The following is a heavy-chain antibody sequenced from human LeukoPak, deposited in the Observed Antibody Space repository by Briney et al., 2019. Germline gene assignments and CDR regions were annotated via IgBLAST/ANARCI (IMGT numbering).Heavy chain of an antibody. J-gene: IGHJ6*02. Sequence: PSETLSLTCTVSGGSISSYYWSWIRQPPGKGLEWIGYIYYSGSTNYNPSLKSRVTISVDASKTQFSLKLSSVTAAETAVYYCAREVGIRDYYYGMDVWGQGTTVTVSS. D-gene: IGHD1-1*01. CDR2: IYYSGST. CDR1: GGSISSYY. V-gene: IGHV4-59*01. CDR3: AREVGIRDYYYGMDV.